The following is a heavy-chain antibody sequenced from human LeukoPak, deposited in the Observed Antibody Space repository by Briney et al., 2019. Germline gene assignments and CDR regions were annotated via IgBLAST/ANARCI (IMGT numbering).Heavy chain of an antibody. V-gene: IGHV3-7*01. D-gene: IGHD6-19*01. J-gene: IGHJ1*01. CDR3: ARAHSRYTSGWSAEYFQH. CDR1: GFTFSTYY. CDR2: IKQDGSEK. Sequence: GGSLRLSCVASGFTFSTYYMSWVRQAPGKGLEWVANIKQDGSEKHYVDSVKGRFTISRDNAKNSLSLQMNSLRVEDTAVYYCARAHSRYTSGWSAEYFQHWGQGTLVTVSS.